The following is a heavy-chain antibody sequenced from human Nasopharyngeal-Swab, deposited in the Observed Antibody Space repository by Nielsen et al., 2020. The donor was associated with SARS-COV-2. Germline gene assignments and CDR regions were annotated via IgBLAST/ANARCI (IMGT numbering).Heavy chain of an antibody. V-gene: IGHV4-34*01. CDR2: INHSGST. J-gene: IGHJ5*02. CDR3: ARMIVGAPRWFDP. Sequence: SETPSLTCAVYGGSFSGYYWSWIRQPPGKGLEWIGEINHSGSTNYNPSLKSRVTISVDTSKNQFSLKLSSVTAADTAVYYCARMIVGAPRWFDPWGQGTLVTVSS. D-gene: IGHD1-26*01. CDR1: GGSFSGYY.